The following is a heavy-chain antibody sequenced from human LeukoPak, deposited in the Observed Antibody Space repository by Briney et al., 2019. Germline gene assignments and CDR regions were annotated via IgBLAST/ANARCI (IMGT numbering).Heavy chain of an antibody. J-gene: IGHJ5*02. Sequence: GGSLRLSCAASGFTFSSYGMSWVRQAPGKGLEWVSAISGSGGSTYYADSVKGRFTISRDNSKNTLYLQMNSLRAEDTAVYYCALLRGYYGSGSSWFDPWGQGTLVTVSS. CDR2: ISGSGGST. V-gene: IGHV3-23*01. D-gene: IGHD3-10*01. CDR1: GFTFSSYG. CDR3: ALLRGYYGSGSSWFDP.